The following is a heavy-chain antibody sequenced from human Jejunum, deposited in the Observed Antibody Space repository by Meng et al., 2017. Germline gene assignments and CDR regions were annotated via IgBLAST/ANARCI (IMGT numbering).Heavy chain of an antibody. V-gene: IGHV4-34*01. J-gene: IGHJ4*02. Sequence: GQLQQWGAGLLKPSETLSLTCAVSGGSLKDFYWNWIRQPPGKGLEWIGEISHSGSTNYNPSLKSRVTISVDRSQNQLSLKLTSVSGTDTAVYFCARALGAYGDSGFAYWGQGALVTVSS. CDR1: GGSLKDFY. CDR2: ISHSGST. D-gene: IGHD4-17*01. CDR3: ARALGAYGDSGFAY.